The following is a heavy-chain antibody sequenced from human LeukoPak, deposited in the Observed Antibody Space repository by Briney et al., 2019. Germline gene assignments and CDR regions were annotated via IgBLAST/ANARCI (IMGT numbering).Heavy chain of an antibody. CDR1: GFTFSSYS. Sequence: PGGSLRLSCAASGFTFSSYSMNWVRQAPGKGLEWVSSISSSSSYIYYADSVKGRFTISRDNAKNSLYLQMNSLRAEGTAVYYCARDFRNYHDYWGQGTLVTVSS. J-gene: IGHJ4*02. CDR3: ARDFRNYHDY. V-gene: IGHV3-21*01. CDR2: ISSSSSYI.